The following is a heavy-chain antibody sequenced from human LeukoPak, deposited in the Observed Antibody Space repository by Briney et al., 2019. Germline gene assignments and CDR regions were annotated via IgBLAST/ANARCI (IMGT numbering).Heavy chain of an antibody. CDR1: GFTFSSYA. Sequence: EGSLRLSCSASGFTFSSYAMHWVRQAPGKGLEYVSAISSNGGSTYYADSVKGRFTISRDNSKNTLYLQMSSLRAEDTAVYYCVKDLVVVPAAKGAFDIWGQGTMVTVSS. D-gene: IGHD2-2*01. CDR3: VKDLVVVPAAKGAFDI. CDR2: ISSNGGST. V-gene: IGHV3-64D*06. J-gene: IGHJ3*02.